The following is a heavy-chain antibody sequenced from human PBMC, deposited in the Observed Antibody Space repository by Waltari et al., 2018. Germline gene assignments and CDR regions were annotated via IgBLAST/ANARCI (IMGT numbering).Heavy chain of an antibody. CDR2: IRSKAYGGTP. D-gene: IGHD3-3*01. V-gene: IGHV3-49*04. J-gene: IGHJ4*02. Sequence: EVQLVESGGGLTQPGRSLRLSCTTSCLVFISFSISWVRPAPGKGREWVGFIRSKAYGGTPKYAASVRDRFTMSRDDSKSIAYLEMNSLKTEDTAMYFCTTQNTFWSWSYWGRGTLVTVSS. CDR3: TTQNTFWSWSY. CDR1: CLVFISFS.